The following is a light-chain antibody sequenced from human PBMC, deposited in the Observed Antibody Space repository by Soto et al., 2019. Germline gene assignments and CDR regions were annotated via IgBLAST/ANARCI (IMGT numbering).Light chain of an antibody. V-gene: IGKV3-15*01. J-gene: IGKJ4*01. CDR1: QSISSH. Sequence: EIVMTQSPPTLSVSPGERATLSCRASQSISSHLAWFQQKPGQAPRLLVYGASTRATGVPARFGGSGSGTEFTLTISSLQSEDFAVYYCQQYSYWPRAFGGGTKVEIK. CDR2: GAS. CDR3: QQYSYWPRA.